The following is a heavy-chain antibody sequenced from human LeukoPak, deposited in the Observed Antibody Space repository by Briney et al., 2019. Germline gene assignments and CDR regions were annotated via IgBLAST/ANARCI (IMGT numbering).Heavy chain of an antibody. CDR3: ARDAAVEIGQPADSSGYYDY. CDR1: GGSISRYY. J-gene: IGHJ4*02. D-gene: IGHD3-22*01. CDR2: IYTSVST. Sequence: SETLSLTCTVSGGSISRYYWSWIRQPAGKGLEWIGRIYTSVSTNYNPSLKSRVTMSVDTSKNQFSLKLSSVTAADTAVYYCARDAAVEIGQPADSSGYYDYWGQGTLVTVSS. V-gene: IGHV4-4*07.